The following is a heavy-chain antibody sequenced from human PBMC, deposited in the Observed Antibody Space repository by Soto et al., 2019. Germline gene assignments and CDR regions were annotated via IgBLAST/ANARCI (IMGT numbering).Heavy chain of an antibody. CDR3: AKLAGYCSGNSCHGDYAMDV. J-gene: IGHJ6*02. CDR2: FYYSENT. CDR1: GVSIKTTSYS. D-gene: IGHD2-2*01. V-gene: IGHV4-39*01. Sequence: SETLSLTCTVSGVSIKTTSYSWGWIRQPPGKGLEWIGTFYYSENTYYNPSLKSRVTISVDTSKNQFSLKLSSVTAADTAVYYCAKLAGYCSGNSCHGDYAMDVWGQGTTVTVSS.